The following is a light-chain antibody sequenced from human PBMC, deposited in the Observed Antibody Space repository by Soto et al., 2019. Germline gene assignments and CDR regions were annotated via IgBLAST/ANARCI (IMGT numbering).Light chain of an antibody. CDR2: DAS. V-gene: IGKV3-11*01. CDR3: QQRSNWPF. Sequence: EIVMTQSPVTLSVSPGERATLSFRASQSVSSYLAWYQQKPGQAPRLLIYDASNRATGIPARFSGSGSGTDFTLTISSLEPEDFAVYYCQQRSNWPFFGQGTRLEIK. J-gene: IGKJ5*01. CDR1: QSVSSY.